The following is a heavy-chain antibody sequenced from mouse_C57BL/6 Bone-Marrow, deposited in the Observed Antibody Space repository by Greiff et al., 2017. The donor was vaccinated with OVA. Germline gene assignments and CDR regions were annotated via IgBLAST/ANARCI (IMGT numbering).Heavy chain of an antibody. Sequence: QVQLQQPGAELVKPGASVKMSCKASGYTFTSYWITWVKLRPGQGLEWIGDIYPGSGSTNYNEKFKSKATLTVDTSSSTAYMQLSSLTSEDSAVYYCARAWDWYFDVWGTGTTVTVSS. D-gene: IGHD4-1*01. CDR3: ARAWDWYFDV. V-gene: IGHV1-55*01. CDR2: IYPGSGST. J-gene: IGHJ1*03. CDR1: GYTFTSYW.